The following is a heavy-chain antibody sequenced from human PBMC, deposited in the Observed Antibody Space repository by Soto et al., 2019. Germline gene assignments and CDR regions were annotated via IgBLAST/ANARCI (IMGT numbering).Heavy chain of an antibody. J-gene: IGHJ4*02. D-gene: IGHD3-22*01. CDR3: AKDPEAMIVVVRYFDY. CDR1: GYSFTIYW. CDR2: IYPGDSDT. Sequence: GESLKISCKGSGYSFTIYWIGWVRQMPGKGLEWMGIIYPGDSDTRYSPSFQGQVTISRDNSKNTLYLQMNSLRAEDTAVYYCAKDPEAMIVVVRYFDYWGQGTLVTVSS. V-gene: IGHV5-51*01.